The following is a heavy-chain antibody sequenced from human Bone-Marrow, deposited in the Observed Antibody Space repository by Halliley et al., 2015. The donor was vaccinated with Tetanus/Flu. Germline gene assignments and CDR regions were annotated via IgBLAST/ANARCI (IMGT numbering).Heavy chain of an antibody. CDR2: IYDVGSGT. D-gene: IGHD3-10*01. V-gene: IGHV3-23*01. Sequence: SLRLSCAASGFTFSSYAMSWVRQAPGKGLEWVSGIYDVGSGTFYADSVGGRFTVSRDNSKNMVYLQMNSLGAEDTAVYYCAKGFGSGTFNELDYWGQGTLVTVSS. CDR3: AKGFGSGTFNELDY. CDR1: GFTFSSYA. J-gene: IGHJ4*02.